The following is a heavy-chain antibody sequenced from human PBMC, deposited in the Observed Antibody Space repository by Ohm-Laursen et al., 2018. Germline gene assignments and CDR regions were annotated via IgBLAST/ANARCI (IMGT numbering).Heavy chain of an antibody. D-gene: IGHD3-3*02. CDR2: IYPGDSDT. Sequence: ESLKISCKGSGYTFIAHWIGWVRQMPGKGLGWMGIIYPGDSDTRYSPSFQGQVTISADKSISTAYLQWSSLKASDTAMYYCARRSFASSGYYGMDVWGQGTTVTVSS. V-gene: IGHV5-51*01. J-gene: IGHJ6*02. CDR3: ARRSFASSGYYGMDV. CDR1: GYTFIAHW.